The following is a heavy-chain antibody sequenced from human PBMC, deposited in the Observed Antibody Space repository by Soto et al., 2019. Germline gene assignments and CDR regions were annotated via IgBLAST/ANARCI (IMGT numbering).Heavy chain of an antibody. CDR3: ARDTDQEIAVAGPRFDP. D-gene: IGHD6-19*01. CDR1: GYSIRNGYY. Sequence: SETLSLTCTVSGYSIRNGYYWGWIRQPPGKGLEWIGTIYHSGSTYYNPSLKSRVTISVDASENHFSLKLSSVTAADTAVYYCARDTDQEIAVAGPRFDPWGQGTLVTVSS. V-gene: IGHV4-38-2*02. J-gene: IGHJ5*02. CDR2: IYHSGST.